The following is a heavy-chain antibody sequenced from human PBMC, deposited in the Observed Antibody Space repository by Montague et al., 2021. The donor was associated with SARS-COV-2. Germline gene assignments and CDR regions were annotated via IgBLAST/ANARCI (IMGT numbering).Heavy chain of an antibody. CDR3: AKDKGVAYYFDR. CDR2: ISGSGGST. J-gene: IGHJ4*02. Sequence: YLRLSCAASGITFSNYAMSWVRQAPGKGLEWVSAISGSGGSTYYADSVKGQFTISRDNSKNTLYLQMNSLRAGDTAVYYCAKDKGVAYYFDRWGQGTLVTVSS. V-gene: IGHV3-23*01. CDR1: GITFSNYA. D-gene: IGHD2-15*01.